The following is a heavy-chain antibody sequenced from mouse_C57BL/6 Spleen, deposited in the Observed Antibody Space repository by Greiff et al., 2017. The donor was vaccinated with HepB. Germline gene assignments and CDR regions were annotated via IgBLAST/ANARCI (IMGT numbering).Heavy chain of an antibody. J-gene: IGHJ1*03. CDR1: GYAFSSYW. Sequence: VQLVESGAELVKPGASVKISCKASGYAFSSYWMNWVKQRPGKGLEWIGQIYPGDGDTNYNGKFKGKATLTADKSSSTAYMQLSSLTSEDSAVYFCARSPGHYYGSSYWYFDVWGTGTTVTVSS. V-gene: IGHV1-80*01. CDR2: IYPGDGDT. CDR3: ARSPGHYYGSSYWYFDV. D-gene: IGHD1-1*01.